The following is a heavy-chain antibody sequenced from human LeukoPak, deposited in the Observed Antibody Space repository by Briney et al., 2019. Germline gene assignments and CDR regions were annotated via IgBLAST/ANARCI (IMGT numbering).Heavy chain of an antibody. Sequence: LPGGSLRLSCAASGFTFDDYAMHWVRQAPGKGLEWVSLISGDGGSTYYADSVKGRFTISRYNSKNSLYLQMNSLRTEDTALYYCANDMGYSSGWYKDYWGQGTLVTVSS. V-gene: IGHV3-43*02. CDR1: GFTFDDYA. J-gene: IGHJ4*02. CDR2: ISGDGGST. CDR3: ANDMGYSSGWYKDY. D-gene: IGHD6-19*01.